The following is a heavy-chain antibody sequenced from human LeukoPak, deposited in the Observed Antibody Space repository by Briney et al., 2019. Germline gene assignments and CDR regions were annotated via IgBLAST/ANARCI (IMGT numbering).Heavy chain of an antibody. CDR1: GYTFTSYY. Sequence: ASVKVSCKASGYTFTSYYMHWVRQAPGQGLEWMGIINPSGGSTSYAQKFQGRVTMTRDTPTSTVYMELSSLRSEDTAVYYCARDRGIVVVPAAIYDYWGQGTLVTVSS. CDR2: INPSGGST. D-gene: IGHD2-2*02. J-gene: IGHJ4*02. CDR3: ARDRGIVVVPAAIYDY. V-gene: IGHV1-46*01.